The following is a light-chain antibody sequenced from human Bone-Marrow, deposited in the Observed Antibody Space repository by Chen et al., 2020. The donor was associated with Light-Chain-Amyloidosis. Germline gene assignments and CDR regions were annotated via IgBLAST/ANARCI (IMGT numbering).Light chain of an antibody. CDR1: SGSLASNC. J-gene: IGLJ6*01. CDR2: EDI. V-gene: IGLV6-57*02. CDR3: QSYDSSNNV. Sequence: NFMLTQPHSVSEAPGKTVTISCTASSGSLASNCVQWYQQRPGSAPTSVISEDIQRPSGVPDRCSGSIDSSSNSASLTISGLETEDEADYSYQSYDSSNNVFGSGTKVTVL.